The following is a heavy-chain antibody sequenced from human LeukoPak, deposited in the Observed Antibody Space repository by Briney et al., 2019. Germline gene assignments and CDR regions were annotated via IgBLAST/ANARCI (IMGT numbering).Heavy chain of an antibody. J-gene: IGHJ4*02. CDR3: AKGHIVATATFDY. D-gene: IGHD5-12*01. V-gene: IGHV3-23*01. CDR1: GFTFNSYA. Sequence: GGSLRLSCAASGFTFNSYAMSWVRQAPGKGLEWVSAISGSGGSTYYADSVKGRFTISRDNSKNTLYLQMNSLRAEDTAVYYCAKGHIVATATFDYWGQGTLVTVSS. CDR2: ISGSGGST.